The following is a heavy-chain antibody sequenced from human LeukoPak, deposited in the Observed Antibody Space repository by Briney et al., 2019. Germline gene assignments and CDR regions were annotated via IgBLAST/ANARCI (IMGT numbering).Heavy chain of an antibody. D-gene: IGHD3-3*01. Sequence: GGSLRLSCAASGFTFSSYSMNWVRQAPGKGLEWVSSISSSSSYIYYADSVKGRFTISRDNAKNSLYLQMNSLRAEDTAVYYCARGTYDRGTVNLFDPWGQGTLVTVSS. CDR3: ARGTYDRGTVNLFDP. J-gene: IGHJ5*02. V-gene: IGHV3-21*01. CDR2: ISSSSSYI. CDR1: GFTFSSYS.